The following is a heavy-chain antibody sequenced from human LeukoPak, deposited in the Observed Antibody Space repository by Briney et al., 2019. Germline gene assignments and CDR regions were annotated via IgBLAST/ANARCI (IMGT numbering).Heavy chain of an antibody. J-gene: IGHJ5*02. CDR3: ARGREGIAVRWWVEETRWHFLDP. Sequence: PGGSLRLSCAASGLTFSSYAMIWVRQAPGKGLEWVSSISGTSSHIYYADSVKGRFTISRDNAENSLYLQMNSLRVEDTAVYYCARGREGIAVRWWVEETRWHFLDPWGQGTLVTVSS. CDR2: ISGTSSHI. D-gene: IGHD6-19*01. CDR1: GLTFSSYA. V-gene: IGHV3-21*01.